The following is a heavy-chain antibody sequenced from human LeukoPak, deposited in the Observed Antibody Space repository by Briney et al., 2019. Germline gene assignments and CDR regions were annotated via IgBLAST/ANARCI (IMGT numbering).Heavy chain of an antibody. CDR1: GFTFTTYS. Sequence: PGGSLRLSCEASGFTFTTYSMTWVRQAPGKGLEWVSIISSGSSAIFSADALKGRFTISRDNAKNSLYLQMNSLRAEDTAVYYCAREHSGYDFPGRDYYYMDIWGKGTTVTVSS. D-gene: IGHD5-12*01. CDR3: AREHSGYDFPGRDYYYMDI. V-gene: IGHV3-21*01. J-gene: IGHJ6*03. CDR2: ISSGSSAI.